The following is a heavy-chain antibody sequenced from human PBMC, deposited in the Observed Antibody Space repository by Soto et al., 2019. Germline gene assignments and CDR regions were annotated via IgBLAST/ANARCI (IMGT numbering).Heavy chain of an antibody. CDR1: GYTFTNYY. CDR2: INPSGGST. Sequence: QVQLVQSGAEVKKPGASVKVSCKASGYTFTNYYIHWVRQAPGQGLEWMGIINPSGGSTSYAQKFQGRVTMTRDTSTSTVYMDLSSLRSEDTAVYYCARDSSGYVYWGQGGLVTFSS. CDR3: ARDSSGYVY. J-gene: IGHJ4*02. V-gene: IGHV1-46*01. D-gene: IGHD3-22*01.